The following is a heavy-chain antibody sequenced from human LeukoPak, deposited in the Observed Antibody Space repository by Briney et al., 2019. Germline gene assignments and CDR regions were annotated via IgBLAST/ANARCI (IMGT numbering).Heavy chain of an antibody. V-gene: IGHV5-51*01. CDR1: GYSFTTYW. Sequence: GESLKISGKGSGYSFTTYWIGWVRQMPGKGLEWMGIIYPGDSDTRYSPSFQGQVTISGAKSISTAYLQWSSLKASDTAMYYCARNRDSGSLDAFDIWGQGTMVTVSS. CDR2: IYPGDSDT. CDR3: ARNRDSGSLDAFDI. J-gene: IGHJ3*02. D-gene: IGHD3-10*01.